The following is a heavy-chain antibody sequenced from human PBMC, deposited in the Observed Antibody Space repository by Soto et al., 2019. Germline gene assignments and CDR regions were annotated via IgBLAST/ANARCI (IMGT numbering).Heavy chain of an antibody. D-gene: IGHD2-2*01. CDR3: ASGGCIGTSCYPYYYYAMDV. Sequence: QVQLVQSGAEVKKPGASVKVSCKASGYTFTSSDITWVRQATGQGLEWKGWMNPNSGNTGYAQKFQGRVTMTRNTSIRTAYMELSSLRSEDTAVYYCASGGCIGTSCYPYYYYAMDVWGQGTTVTVSS. CDR2: MNPNSGNT. V-gene: IGHV1-8*01. J-gene: IGHJ6*02. CDR1: GYTFTSSD.